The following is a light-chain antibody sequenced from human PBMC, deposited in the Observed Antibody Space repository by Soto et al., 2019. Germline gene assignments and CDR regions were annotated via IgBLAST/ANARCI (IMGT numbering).Light chain of an antibody. CDR1: QSISSW. J-gene: IGKJ1*01. CDR3: QQYNSYSET. V-gene: IGKV1-5*01. Sequence: DIQMTQSPSTLSASVGDRVTITCRASQSISSWLARYQQKPGKAPKLLIYDASSLESGVPSRFSGSGSGTEFTLTISSLQPDDFATYYCQQYNSYSETFGQGTKVDIK. CDR2: DAS.